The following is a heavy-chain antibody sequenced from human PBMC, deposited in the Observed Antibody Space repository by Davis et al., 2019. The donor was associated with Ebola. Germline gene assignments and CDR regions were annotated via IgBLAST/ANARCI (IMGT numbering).Heavy chain of an antibody. CDR3: VKAYDFWSGYYRY. V-gene: IGHV3-53*05. Sequence: PGGSLRLSCAASGFTVSSNYMSWVRQAPGKGLEWVSVIYSGGSTYYADSVKGRFTISRDNSKNTLYLQMSSLRAEDTAVYYCVKAYDFWSGYYRYWGQGTLVTVSS. J-gene: IGHJ4*02. CDR2: IYSGGST. CDR1: GFTVSSNY. D-gene: IGHD3-3*01.